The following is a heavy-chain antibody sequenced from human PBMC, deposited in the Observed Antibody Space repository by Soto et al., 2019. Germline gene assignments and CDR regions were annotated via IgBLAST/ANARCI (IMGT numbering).Heavy chain of an antibody. CDR3: ARGNTVWFGESPHFDY. J-gene: IGHJ4*02. Sequence: PSETLSLTCAVYGGSFSGYYWSWIRQPPGKGLEWIGEINHSGSTNYNPSLKSRVTISVDTSKNQFSLKLSSVTAADTAAYYCARGNTVWFGESPHFDYWGQGTLVTVSS. D-gene: IGHD3-10*01. CDR1: GGSFSGYY. CDR2: INHSGST. V-gene: IGHV4-34*01.